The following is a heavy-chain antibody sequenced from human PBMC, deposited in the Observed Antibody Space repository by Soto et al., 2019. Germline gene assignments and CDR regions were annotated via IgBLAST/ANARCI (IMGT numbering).Heavy chain of an antibody. CDR1: GYSFTSYW. V-gene: IGHV5-51*01. D-gene: IGHD2-2*01. CDR3: ASLGYCSSTSCDPYYYYGMDV. Sequence: GESLKISCKGSGYSFTSYWIGWARQMPGKDLEWMGIIYPGDSDTRYSPSFQGQDTISADKSISTAYLQWSSLKASDTAMYYCASLGYCSSTSCDPYYYYGMDVWGKGTTVTVSS. CDR2: IYPGDSDT. J-gene: IGHJ6*04.